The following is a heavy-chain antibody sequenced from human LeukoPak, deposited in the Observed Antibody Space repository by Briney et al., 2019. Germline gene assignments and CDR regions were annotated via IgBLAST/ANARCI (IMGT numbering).Heavy chain of an antibody. J-gene: IGHJ4*02. D-gene: IGHD3/OR15-3a*01. CDR1: GGSISSSSYY. Sequence: SETLSLTCTVSGGSISSSSYYWGWIRQPPGRGLEWIGSIYYSGSTYYNASLKSQVSISIDTSKNQFSLRLTSVTAADTAVYYCARQTGSGLFILPGGQGTLVTVSS. CDR3: ARQTGSGLFILP. CDR2: IYYSGST. V-gene: IGHV4-39*01.